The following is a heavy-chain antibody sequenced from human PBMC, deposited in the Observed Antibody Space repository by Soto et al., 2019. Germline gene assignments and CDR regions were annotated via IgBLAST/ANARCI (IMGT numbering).Heavy chain of an antibody. J-gene: IGHJ6*02. CDR1: GGSIRSGRYY. D-gene: IGHD6-6*01. CDR3: AGEYSTSPPV. CDR2: IYYSGTI. V-gene: IGHV4-39*01. Sequence: PSETLSLTCTVSGGSIRSGRYYWVWIRQPPGKGLEWIGTIYYSGTIYYNPSLKSRVTTSVDTSQNQFSLNMRSVTPADTAVYYCAGEYSTSPPVWGQGTTVTVSS.